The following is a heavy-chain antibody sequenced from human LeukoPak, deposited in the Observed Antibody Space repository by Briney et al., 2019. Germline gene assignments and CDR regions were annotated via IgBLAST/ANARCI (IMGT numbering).Heavy chain of an antibody. V-gene: IGHV4-4*07. J-gene: IGHJ4*02. Sequence: NSSETLSLTCTVSGGSICSYYWSWIRQPAGKGLEWIGRIYTSGSTNYNPSLKSRVTMSVDTSKNQFSLKLSSVTAADTAVYYCARAEDDYVWGSYRYKGGFDYWGQGTLVTVSS. D-gene: IGHD3-16*02. CDR3: ARAEDDYVWGSYRYKGGFDY. CDR1: GGSICSYY. CDR2: IYTSGST.